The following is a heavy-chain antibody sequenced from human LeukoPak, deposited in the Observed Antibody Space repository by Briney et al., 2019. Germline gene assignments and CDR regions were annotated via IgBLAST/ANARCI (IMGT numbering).Heavy chain of an antibody. Sequence: KASETLSLTCAVSGGSISSSNWWSWVRQPPGKGLEWIGEIYHSGSTNYNPSLKSRVTISVDKSKNQFSQKLSSVTAADTAVYYCAREGRRDGYNAFDYWGQGTLVTVSS. J-gene: IGHJ4*02. CDR2: IYHSGST. CDR1: GGSISSSNW. CDR3: AREGRRDGYNAFDY. V-gene: IGHV4-4*02. D-gene: IGHD5-24*01.